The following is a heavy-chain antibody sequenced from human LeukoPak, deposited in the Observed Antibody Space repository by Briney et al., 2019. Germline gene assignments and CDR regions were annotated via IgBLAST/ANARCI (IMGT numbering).Heavy chain of an antibody. CDR1: GYSFINYW. V-gene: IGHV5-51*01. J-gene: IGHJ4*02. D-gene: IGHD6-19*01. Sequence: GESLKISCKASGYSFINYWIGWVRQMPGKGLEWMGIFYPGDSDTRYSPSFQGQVTISADKSISTAYLQWSSLKASDTAMYYCARPSSDWYSDYWGQGTLVTVSS. CDR2: FYPGDSDT. CDR3: ARPSSDWYSDY.